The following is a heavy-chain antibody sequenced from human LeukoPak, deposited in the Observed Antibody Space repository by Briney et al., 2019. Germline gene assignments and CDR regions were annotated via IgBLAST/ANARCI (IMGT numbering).Heavy chain of an antibody. J-gene: IGHJ6*03. D-gene: IGHD1-1*01. CDR3: AKPSANDPYYYHYMNV. CDR2: ISGSGGST. Sequence: GGSLRLSCAASGFTFSSYAMSWVRQAPGKGLEWVSAISGSGGSTYYADSVKGRFTISRDNSKNTLYLQMNSLRAEDTAVYYCAKPSANDPYYYHYMNVWGKGTTLTVSS. V-gene: IGHV3-23*01. CDR1: GFTFSSYA.